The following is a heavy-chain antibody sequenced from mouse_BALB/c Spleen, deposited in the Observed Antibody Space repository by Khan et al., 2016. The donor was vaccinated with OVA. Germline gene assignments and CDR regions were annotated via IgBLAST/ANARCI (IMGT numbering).Heavy chain of an antibody. CDR3: ARDEDYCDY. CDR2: ISYDGSK. Sequence: EVQLQESGPGLVKPSQSLSLTCSVTGYSITSGYYWNWIRQFPGNKMEWMGYISYDGSKNYNPSLKNRISITRDTSKNQFFLKLNSVTTEDTATYNCARDEDYCDYWCQGTTLTVSS. J-gene: IGHJ2*01. CDR1: GYSITSGYY. V-gene: IGHV3-6*02.